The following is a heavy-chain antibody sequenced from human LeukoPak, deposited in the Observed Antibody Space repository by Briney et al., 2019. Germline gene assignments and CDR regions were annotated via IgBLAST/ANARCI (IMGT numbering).Heavy chain of an antibody. CDR2: ISSSGSIK. V-gene: IGHV3-11*01. Sequence: GGSLRLSCAASGFTFTDYYMSWIRQAPGKGLGSVSSISSSGSIKNYADSVKGRFTISRDNAKNSLFLQMNSLRAEDTAVYYCASNTGSSWYEDYWGQGTLVTVSS. D-gene: IGHD6-13*01. CDR3: ASNTGSSWYEDY. CDR1: GFTFTDYY. J-gene: IGHJ4*02.